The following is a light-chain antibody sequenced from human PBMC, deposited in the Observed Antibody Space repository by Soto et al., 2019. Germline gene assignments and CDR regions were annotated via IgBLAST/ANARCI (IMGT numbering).Light chain of an antibody. Sequence: EIVLTQSPGTLSLSPGERGTLACRASQSVSRYLAWYQEKPGQAPRLLVYGASSRATGIPGRFSGSGSGTDFTLTISRLEPEDSAVYYCLQYGSSPITFGQGTRLEIK. J-gene: IGKJ5*01. CDR3: LQYGSSPIT. V-gene: IGKV3-20*01. CDR1: QSVSRY. CDR2: GAS.